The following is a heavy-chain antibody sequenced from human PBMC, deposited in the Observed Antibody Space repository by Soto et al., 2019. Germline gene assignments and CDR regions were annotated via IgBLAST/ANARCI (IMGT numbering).Heavy chain of an antibody. D-gene: IGHD3-9*01. CDR1: GFTFSSYA. V-gene: IGHV3-30-3*01. CDR2: ISYDGSNK. J-gene: IGHJ5*02. Sequence: TGGSLRLSCAASGFTFSSYAMHWVRQAPGKGLEWVAVISYDGSNKYYADSVEGRFTISRDNSKNTLYLQMNSLRAEDTAVYYCARTSPGYDILTTGWFDPWGQGTLVTVSS. CDR3: ARTSPGYDILTTGWFDP.